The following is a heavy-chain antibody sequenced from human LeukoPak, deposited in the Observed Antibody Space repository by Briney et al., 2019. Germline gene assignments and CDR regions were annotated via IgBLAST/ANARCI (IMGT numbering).Heavy chain of an antibody. D-gene: IGHD7-27*01. CDR1: GGSISSYY. Sequence: SETLSLTCTVSGGSISSYYWSWIRQPAGKGLEWIGRIYTSGSTNYNPSLKSRVTMSVDTSKNQFSLKLSSVTAADTAVYYCARDLSSTSNWEFDYWGQGTLVTVSS. V-gene: IGHV4-4*07. CDR3: ARDLSSTSNWEFDY. CDR2: IYTSGST. J-gene: IGHJ4*02.